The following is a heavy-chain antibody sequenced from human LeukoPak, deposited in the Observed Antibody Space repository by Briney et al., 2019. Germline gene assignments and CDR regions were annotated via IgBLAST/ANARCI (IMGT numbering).Heavy chain of an antibody. CDR3: ASKVYSGSHIAY. CDR1: GGSISSYY. V-gene: IGHV4-59*08. D-gene: IGHD1-26*01. J-gene: IGHJ4*02. CDR2: IYYSGST. Sequence: PSETLSLTCTVSGGSISSYYWSWIRQPPGKGLEWIGYIYYSGSTNYNPSLKSRVTISVDTSKNQFSLKLSSVTAADTAVYYCASKVYSGSHIAYWGQGTLVTVSS.